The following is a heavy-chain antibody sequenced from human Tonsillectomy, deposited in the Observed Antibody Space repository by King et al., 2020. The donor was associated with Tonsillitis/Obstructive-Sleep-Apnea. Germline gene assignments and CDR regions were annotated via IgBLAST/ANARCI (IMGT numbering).Heavy chain of an antibody. V-gene: IGHV4-59*01. Sequence: VQLQESGPGLVKPSETLSLTCTVSGGSINSYYWSWIRQPPGKGLEWIGYIYYSGSTHYNPSLKSRVTMSADTSKNQCSLKMSSVTAADTAVYYCAKVPYFFGVVNWYFDLWGRGTLVTVSS. CDR3: AKVPYFFGVVNWYFDL. CDR2: IYYSGST. D-gene: IGHD3-3*01. CDR1: GGSINSYY. J-gene: IGHJ2*01.